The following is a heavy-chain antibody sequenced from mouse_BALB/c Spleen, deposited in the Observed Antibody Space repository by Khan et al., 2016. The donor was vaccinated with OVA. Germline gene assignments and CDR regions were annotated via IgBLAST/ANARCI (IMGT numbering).Heavy chain of an antibody. CDR3: ARQPGYYEGSAMDY. J-gene: IGHJ4*01. CDR2: ISSGGTYT. D-gene: IGHD2-3*01. Sequence: VQLKESGGGLVKPGGSLKLSCAASGFTFSSYGMSWVRQTPDKRLVWVATISSGGTYTYYPDSLKGRFTISRDNAKITLYLQMSSLKSEDTAMYYCARQPGYYEGSAMDYWGQGTSVTVSS. CDR1: GFTFSSYG. V-gene: IGHV5-6*01.